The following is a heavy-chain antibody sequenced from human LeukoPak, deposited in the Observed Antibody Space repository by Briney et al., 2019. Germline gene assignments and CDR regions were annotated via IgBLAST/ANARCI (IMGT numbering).Heavy chain of an antibody. J-gene: IGHJ2*01. V-gene: IGHV1-2*02. D-gene: IGHD7-27*01. CDR1: GYTFIGHY. Sequence: GASVKVSCKASGYTFIGHYLHWVRQAPGQGLEWLGWINPKSGGTNYARDFQGRVTVTRDTSITTAYMELSSLRSDDTAMYYCAIHWGSDWYFDLWGRGTQVTVSS. CDR3: AIHWGSDWYFDL. CDR2: INPKSGGT.